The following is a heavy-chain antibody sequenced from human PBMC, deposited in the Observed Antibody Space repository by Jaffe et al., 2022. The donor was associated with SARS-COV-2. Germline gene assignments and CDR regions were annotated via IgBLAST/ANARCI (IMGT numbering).Heavy chain of an antibody. CDR2: INPNSGGT. Sequence: QVQLVQSGAEVKKPGASVKVSCKASGYTFTGYYMHWVRQAPGQGLEWMGRINPNSGGTNYAQKFQGRVTMTRDTSISTAYMELSRLRSDDTAVYYCARPPNYDFWSGYGMDVWGQGTTVTVSS. CDR1: GYTFTGYY. D-gene: IGHD3-3*01. CDR3: ARPPNYDFWSGYGMDV. V-gene: IGHV1-2*06. J-gene: IGHJ6*02.